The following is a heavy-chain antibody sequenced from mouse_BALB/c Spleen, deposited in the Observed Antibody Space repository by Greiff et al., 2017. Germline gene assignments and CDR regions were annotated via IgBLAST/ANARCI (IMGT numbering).Heavy chain of an antibody. Sequence: VQLQQSGAELVKPGASVKLSCTASGFNIKDTYMHWVKQRPEQGLEWIGRIDPANGNTKYDPKFQGKATITADTSSNTAYLQLSSLTSEDTAVYYCAREGGRYYGYVDYWGQGTTLTVSS. D-gene: IGHD1-1*01. J-gene: IGHJ2*01. V-gene: IGHV14-3*02. CDR3: AREGGRYYGYVDY. CDR1: GFNIKDTY. CDR2: IDPANGNT.